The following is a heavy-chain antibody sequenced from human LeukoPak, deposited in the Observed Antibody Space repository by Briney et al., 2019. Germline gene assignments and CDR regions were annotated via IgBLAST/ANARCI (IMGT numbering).Heavy chain of an antibody. CDR2: VHLDGRT. CDR1: GGSVLNTNW. J-gene: IGHJ4*02. V-gene: IGHV4-4*02. Sequence: SETLSLTCGVSGGSVLNTNWWTWVRQPPGKGLEWIGEVHLDGRTNYNPSLESRLTMSVDVSENQVSLKLTSVTAADTAVYYCAREGGCYRPLHYSGQGTLVTVSS. D-gene: IGHD5-18*01. CDR3: AREGGCYRPLHY.